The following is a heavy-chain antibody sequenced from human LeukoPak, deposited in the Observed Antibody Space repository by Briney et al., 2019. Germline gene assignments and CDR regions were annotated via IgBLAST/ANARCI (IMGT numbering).Heavy chain of an antibody. J-gene: IGHJ4*02. CDR3: ARHSRSYYDFDY. V-gene: IGHV4-34*01. CDR1: GGSFSGYY. D-gene: IGHD1-26*01. Sequence: SETLSLTCAVYGGSFSGYYWSWIRQPPGKGLEWIGEINHSGSTNYNPSLKSRVTISVDTSKNHFSLKLSSVTAADTAVYYCARHSRSYYDFDYWGQGTLVTVSS. CDR2: INHSGST.